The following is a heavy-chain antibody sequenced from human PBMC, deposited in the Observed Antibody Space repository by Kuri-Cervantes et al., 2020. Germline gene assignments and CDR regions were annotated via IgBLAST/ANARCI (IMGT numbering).Heavy chain of an antibody. CDR1: GGSISSYY. Sequence: SETLSLTCTVSGGSISSYYWSWIRQPPGKGLEWIGYIYYSGSTNYNPSLKSRVTISVDTSKNQFSLTLRSVTAADTAIYYCARHGSSSSFPLDSWGQGTLVTVSS. J-gene: IGHJ4*02. CDR2: IYYSGST. CDR3: ARHGSSSSFPLDS. V-gene: IGHV4-59*01. D-gene: IGHD6-6*01.